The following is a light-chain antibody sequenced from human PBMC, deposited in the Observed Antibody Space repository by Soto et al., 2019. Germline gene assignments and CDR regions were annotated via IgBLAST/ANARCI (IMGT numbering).Light chain of an antibody. CDR1: QSISSY. CDR3: QQSYSTLG. V-gene: IGKV1-39*01. J-gene: IGKJ5*01. Sequence: DIQMTQSPSSLSSSVGDIFTITCRASQSISSYLNWYQQKPGKAPKLLIYAASSLQSGVPSRFSGSGSGTDFTLTISSLQPEDFATYYCQQSYSTLGFGQGTRLEIK. CDR2: AAS.